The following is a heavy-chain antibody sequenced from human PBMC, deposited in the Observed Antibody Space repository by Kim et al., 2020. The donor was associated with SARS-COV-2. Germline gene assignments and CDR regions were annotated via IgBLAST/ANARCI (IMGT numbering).Heavy chain of an antibody. V-gene: IGHV4-31*03. CDR3: ARAPITMIVVVDAFDI. CDR1: GGSISSGGYY. J-gene: IGHJ3*02. CDR2: IYYSGST. D-gene: IGHD3-22*01. Sequence: SETLSLTCTVSGGSISSGGYYWSWIRQHPGKGLEWIGYIYYSGSTYYNPSLKSRVTISVDTSKNQFSLKLSSVTAADTVVYYCARAPITMIVVVDAFDIWGQGTMVTVSS.